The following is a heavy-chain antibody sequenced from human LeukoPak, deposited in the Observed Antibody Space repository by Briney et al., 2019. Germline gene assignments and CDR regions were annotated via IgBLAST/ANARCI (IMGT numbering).Heavy chain of an antibody. CDR1: GGSFSGYY. CDR3: ARGRGTPFDP. CDR2: INHSGST. V-gene: IGHV4-34*01. Sequence: PSETLSLTCAVYGGSFSGYYWSWIRQPLGKGLEWIGEINHSGSTNYNPSLKSRVTISVDTSKNQFSLKLSSVTAADTAVYYCARGRGTPFDPWGQGTLVTVSS. J-gene: IGHJ5*02.